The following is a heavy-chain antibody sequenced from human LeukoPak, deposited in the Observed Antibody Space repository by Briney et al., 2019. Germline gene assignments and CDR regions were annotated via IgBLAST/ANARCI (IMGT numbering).Heavy chain of an antibody. D-gene: IGHD1-7*01. V-gene: IGHV3-23*01. CDR1: GFTFSSYG. CDR2: ISGSGGST. CDR3: ATDGLIAARTFDY. Sequence: GGSLRLSCAASGFTFSSYGMSWVRQAPGKGLEWVSAISGSGGSTYYADSVKGRFTISRDNSKNTLYLQMNRLRAEDTAVYYCATDGLIAARTFDYWGQGTLVTVSS. J-gene: IGHJ4*02.